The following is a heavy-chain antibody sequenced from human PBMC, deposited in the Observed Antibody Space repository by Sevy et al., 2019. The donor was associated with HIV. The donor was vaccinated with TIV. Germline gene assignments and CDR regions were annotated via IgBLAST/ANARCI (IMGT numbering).Heavy chain of an antibody. J-gene: IGHJ1*01. CDR2: IYSDGTT. CDR3: ARGENDDEFFQY. D-gene: IGHD1-26*01. V-gene: IGHV3-66*02. Sequence: GGSLRLSCAASGFTVSSNYMTWVRQAPGKGLEGVSVIYSDGTTYHADSVKGRFTVSRDNSRNILSLEMNNLRRDDTAVYYCARGENDDEFFQYWGQGTLVTVSS. CDR1: GFTVSSNY.